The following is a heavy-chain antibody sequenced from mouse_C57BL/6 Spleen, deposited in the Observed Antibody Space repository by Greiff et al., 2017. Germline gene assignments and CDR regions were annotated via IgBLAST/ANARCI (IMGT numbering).Heavy chain of an antibody. CDR3: AKDATLYDYPYYYAMDY. CDR1: GFSLTSYG. J-gene: IGHJ4*01. D-gene: IGHD2-4*01. Sequence: VQLQQSGPGLVQPSQSLSITCTVSGFSLTSYGVHWVRQSPGKGLEWLGVIWRGGSTDYNAAFMSRLSITKDNSKSQVFFKMNSLQADDTAIYYCAKDATLYDYPYYYAMDYWGQGTSVTVSS. CDR2: IWRGGST. V-gene: IGHV2-5*01.